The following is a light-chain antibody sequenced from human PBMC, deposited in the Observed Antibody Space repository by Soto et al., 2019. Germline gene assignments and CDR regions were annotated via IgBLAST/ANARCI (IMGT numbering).Light chain of an antibody. CDR3: QQYYDVPQS. CDR2: LAS. J-gene: IGKJ1*01. Sequence: DIVMTQSPDSLAVSLGERATINCKSSQSVLYSSNNKNYLAWYQQKPGQPPKLLIYLASTRESGVPDRFSGSGSGTEFTLTISSLQDEDVAVYYCQQYYDVPQSFGQGTKVEIK. CDR1: QSVLYSSNNKNY. V-gene: IGKV4-1*01.